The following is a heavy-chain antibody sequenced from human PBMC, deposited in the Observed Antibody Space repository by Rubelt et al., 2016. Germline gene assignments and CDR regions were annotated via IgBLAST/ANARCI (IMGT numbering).Heavy chain of an antibody. CDR1: GYTLTELS. CDR2: FDPEDGET. CDR3: ARDRTWLVPGLDAFDI. D-gene: IGHD6-19*01. V-gene: IGHV1-24*01. Sequence: SGAEVKKPGASVKVSCKVSGYTLTELSMHWVRQAPGKGLEWMGGFDPEDGETIYAQKFQGRVTMTEDTSTDAAYMELSSLRSEDTAVYYCARDRTWLVPGLDAFDIWGQGTMVTVSS. J-gene: IGHJ3*02.